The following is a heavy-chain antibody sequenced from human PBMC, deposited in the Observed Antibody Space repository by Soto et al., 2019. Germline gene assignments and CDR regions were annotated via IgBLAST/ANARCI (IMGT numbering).Heavy chain of an antibody. V-gene: IGHV4-30-2*01. D-gene: IGHD3-22*01. Sequence: AVSGGSISSGGYSWSWIRQPPGKGLEWIGYIYHSGSTYYNPSLKSRVTISVDRSKNQFSLKLSSVTAADTAVYYCARSLDSSGYWNWFDPWGQGTLVTVSS. CDR2: IYHSGST. J-gene: IGHJ5*02. CDR3: ARSLDSSGYWNWFDP. CDR1: GGSISSGGYS.